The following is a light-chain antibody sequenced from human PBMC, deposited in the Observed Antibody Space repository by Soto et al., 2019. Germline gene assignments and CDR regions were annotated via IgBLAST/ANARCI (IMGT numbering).Light chain of an antibody. CDR2: LHSDGSH. J-gene: IGLJ2*01. CDR1: SGHSTYA. V-gene: IGLV4-69*01. Sequence: QAVVTQSPSASASLGDSVKLTCTLSSGHSTYAIAWHQQQPEKGPRYLMKLHSDGSHIKGDGIPDRFSGSSSGAERYLTISSLQSEDEADYYCQTWGTGIRVFGGGTKLTVL. CDR3: QTWGTGIRV.